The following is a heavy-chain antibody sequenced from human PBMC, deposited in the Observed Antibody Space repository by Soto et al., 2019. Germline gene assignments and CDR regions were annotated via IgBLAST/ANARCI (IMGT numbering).Heavy chain of an antibody. CDR2: ISAYNGNT. Sequence: QVQLVQSGAEVKKPGASVKVSCKASGYTFTSYGISWVRQAPGQGLEWMGWISAYNGNTNYAQKLQGRVTMTTDTSTSTAYMEVRSLRSDDTAVYYWARDRDIVATIAGWGMDVWGQGTTVTVSS. V-gene: IGHV1-18*04. D-gene: IGHD5-12*01. J-gene: IGHJ6*02. CDR1: GYTFTSYG. CDR3: ARDRDIVATIAGWGMDV.